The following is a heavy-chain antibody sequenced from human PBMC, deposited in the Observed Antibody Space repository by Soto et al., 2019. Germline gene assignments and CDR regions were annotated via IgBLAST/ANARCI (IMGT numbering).Heavy chain of an antibody. CDR1: GGTFSSHV. CDR2: IIPIFETS. V-gene: IGHV1-69*01. J-gene: IGHJ3*02. CDR3: ARPLSCNPSACYSANDAFNI. Sequence: QVQLVQSGPEVKKPGSSLRVSCKASGGTFSSHVVSWVRQAPGQGLEWMGGIIPIFETSNYAQKFQGRVSITADESTNTAYMELRRLTFEDPVVYFCARPLSCNPSACYSANDAFNIWGQGTMVTVSS. D-gene: IGHD2-21*02.